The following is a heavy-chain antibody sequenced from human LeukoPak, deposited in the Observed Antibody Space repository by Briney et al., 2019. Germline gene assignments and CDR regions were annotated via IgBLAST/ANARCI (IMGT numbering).Heavy chain of an antibody. V-gene: IGHV1-2*02. J-gene: IGHJ4*02. CDR1: GYTFTRYY. CDR2: INPNSGGT. D-gene: IGHD3-22*01. Sequence: ASVKVSCKASGYTFTRYYMHWVRQAPGQGLEWMGWINPNSGGTNYAQKFQGRVTMTRDTSISTAYMELSRLRSDDTAVYYCSTEDYDSSGACDYWGQGTLVTVSS. CDR3: STEDYDSSGACDY.